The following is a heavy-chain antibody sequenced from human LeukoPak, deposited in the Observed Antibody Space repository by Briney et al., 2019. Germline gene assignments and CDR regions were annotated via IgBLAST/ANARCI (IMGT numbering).Heavy chain of an antibody. Sequence: GGSLRLSCAASGFTFSSYAMSWVRQAPGKGLERVSAISGSGVSTYYADSVKGRFTISRDNSRDTLYLQVNSLRAEDTAVYYCAKYVGGYNYVDYWGQGTLVTVSS. CDR3: AKYVGGYNYVDY. D-gene: IGHD5-18*01. J-gene: IGHJ4*02. V-gene: IGHV3-23*01. CDR2: ISGSGVST. CDR1: GFTFSSYA.